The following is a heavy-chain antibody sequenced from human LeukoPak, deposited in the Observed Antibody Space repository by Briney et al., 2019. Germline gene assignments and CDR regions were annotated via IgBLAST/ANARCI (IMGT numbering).Heavy chain of an antibody. CDR3: ASRDYYDSSGYYDAFDI. Sequence: TSETLSLTCAVYGGSFSGYYWSWIRQPPGKGLEWIGEINHSGSTNYNPSLKSRVTISVDTSKNQFSLKLSSVTAADTAVYYCASRDYYDSSGYYDAFDIWGQGTMVTVSS. J-gene: IGHJ3*02. CDR2: INHSGST. V-gene: IGHV4-34*01. D-gene: IGHD3-22*01. CDR1: GGSFSGYY.